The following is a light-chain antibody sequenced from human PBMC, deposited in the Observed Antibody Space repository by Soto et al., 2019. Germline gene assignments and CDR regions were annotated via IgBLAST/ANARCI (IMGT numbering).Light chain of an antibody. Sequence: EVVLTQSPATLSLSPGERATLSCRASQTVNNCLAWYQQKPGQAPRLLIYDASNRATGIPARFNGSGSGTDFTLTISSLEPEDFAVYYCQQRSNWPRPITFGQGTRLEIK. CDR1: QTVNNC. CDR2: DAS. J-gene: IGKJ5*01. V-gene: IGKV3-11*01. CDR3: QQRSNWPRPIT.